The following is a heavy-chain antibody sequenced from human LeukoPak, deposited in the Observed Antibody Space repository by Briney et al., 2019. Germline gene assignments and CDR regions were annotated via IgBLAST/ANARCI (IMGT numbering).Heavy chain of an antibody. Sequence: SETLTLTCAVSGGSFSSGDFSWSGIRPPPGRGQGRFGNMYHNGSTYCNPSLQSRVTIPRHRSKNQFSLKVSSATAADTAVYYCARYDILPGTHDAFDMWGRETMVTVSS. CDR2: MYHNGST. CDR3: ARYDILPGTHDAFDM. D-gene: IGHD3-9*01. J-gene: IGHJ3*02. V-gene: IGHV4-30-2*01. CDR1: GGSFSSGDFS.